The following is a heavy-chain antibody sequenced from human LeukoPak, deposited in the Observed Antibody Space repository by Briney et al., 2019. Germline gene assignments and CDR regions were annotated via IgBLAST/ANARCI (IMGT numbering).Heavy chain of an antibody. CDR1: ALTLISFS. J-gene: IGHJ4*02. D-gene: IGHD3-22*01. Sequence: GPSLRPSRAASALTLISFSMSWVRQAPGKWLEWDSTISLTGVATYYANSVRGRFTISRDNSKNTVYLQMNSLRAEDTAVYYCAKHSHDGSAPYYEVQFDSWGQGTLVTVSS. CDR2: ISLTGVAT. CDR3: AKHSHDGSAPYYEVQFDS. V-gene: IGHV3-23*01.